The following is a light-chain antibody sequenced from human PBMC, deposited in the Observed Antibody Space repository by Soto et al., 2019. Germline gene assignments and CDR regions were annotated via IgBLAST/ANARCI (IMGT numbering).Light chain of an antibody. V-gene: IGLV2-23*02. CDR2: EVS. CDR1: SSDVGCYNL. Sequence: QSALTQPASVSGSTGQSITISCTGTSSDVGCYNLVSWYQQHPGKAPKLMIYEVSKRPSGVSNRFSGSKSGNTASLTISGLQADDEADYYCCSYAGSSTFVFGGGTKLTVL. CDR3: CSYAGSSTFV. J-gene: IGLJ2*01.